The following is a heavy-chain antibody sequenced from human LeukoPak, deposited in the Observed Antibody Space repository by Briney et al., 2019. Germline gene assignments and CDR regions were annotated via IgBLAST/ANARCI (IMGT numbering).Heavy chain of an antibody. CDR2: IRYDGSNK. CDR1: GFTFSSYR. CDR3: ARDISEYYDTCYNWFDL. V-gene: IGHV3-30*02. D-gene: IGHD3-22*01. Sequence: GGSLRLSCAASGFTFSSYRMHWVRQAPGKGLEWVALIRYDGSNKYYADSVKGRFTIPRDNAKKTLTLQMNSLRAEDTAVYYCARDISEYYDTCYNWFDLWGQGTLVTVSS. J-gene: IGHJ5*02.